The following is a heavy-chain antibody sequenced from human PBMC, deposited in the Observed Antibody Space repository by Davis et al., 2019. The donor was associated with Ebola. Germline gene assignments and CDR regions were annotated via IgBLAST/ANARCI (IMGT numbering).Heavy chain of an antibody. D-gene: IGHD6-19*01. J-gene: IGHJ4*02. CDR2: ISYDGSNK. CDR1: GFTFSSYA. CDR3: ARQQIAVGYFDY. V-gene: IGHV3-30-3*01. Sequence: GESLKISCAASGFTFSSYAMHWVRQAPGKGLEWVAVISYDGSNKYYADSVKGRFTISRDNSKNTLYLQMNSLRAEDTTVYYCARQQIAVGYFDYWGQGTLVTVSS.